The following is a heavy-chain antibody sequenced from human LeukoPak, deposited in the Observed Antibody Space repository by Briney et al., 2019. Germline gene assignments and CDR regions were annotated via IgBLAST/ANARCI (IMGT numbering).Heavy chain of an antibody. D-gene: IGHD6-13*01. Sequence: PGGSVRLSCTASGFTLGDHAMSWVRQAPGKGLEWVSAISGSGGSTYYADSVKGRFTISRDNAKNSLYLQMNSLRAEDTAVYYCARGYSSSWHQYYYYMDVWGKGTTVTVSS. V-gene: IGHV3-23*01. J-gene: IGHJ6*03. CDR1: GFTLGDHA. CDR2: ISGSGGST. CDR3: ARGYSSSWHQYYYYMDV.